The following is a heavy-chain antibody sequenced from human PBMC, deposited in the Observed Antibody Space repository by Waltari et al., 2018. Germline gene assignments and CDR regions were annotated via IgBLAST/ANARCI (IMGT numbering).Heavy chain of an antibody. Sequence: EVRLFESGGGLVQPGGSLRLSFAASGFAFPSHAMSWVRQPPGKGLEWVAGINDNGRNTYYADSVKGRFTISRDNSNDILYLQMNSLRADDTAVYYCAKLPGSYYLYYFHYWGQGTLVTVSS. V-gene: IGHV3-23*01. CDR3: AKLPGSYYLYYFHY. D-gene: IGHD1-26*01. CDR2: INDNGRNT. CDR1: GFAFPSHA. J-gene: IGHJ4*02.